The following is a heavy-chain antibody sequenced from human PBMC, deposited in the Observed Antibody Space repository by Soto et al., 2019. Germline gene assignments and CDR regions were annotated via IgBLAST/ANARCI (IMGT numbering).Heavy chain of an antibody. D-gene: IGHD2-15*01. J-gene: IGHJ3*01. V-gene: IGHV4-38-2*01. CDR3: ARARWYDAFDV. Sequence: SETRSLTCAVSGFFISSGNYWCFIRKPPGKGLEWIGSIFHGGNTYYNPSLKSRVTISVDISKNQFSLKLNSVTAADTAVYYCARARWYDAFDVWGQGTVVTVSS. CDR1: GFFISSGNY. CDR2: IFHGGNT.